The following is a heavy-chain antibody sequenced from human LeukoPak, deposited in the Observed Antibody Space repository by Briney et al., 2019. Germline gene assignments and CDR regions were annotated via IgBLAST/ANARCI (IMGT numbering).Heavy chain of an antibody. CDR3: ARGGDSSGWHGVDY. V-gene: IGHV4-34*01. D-gene: IGHD6-19*01. J-gene: IGHJ4*02. CDR1: GGSFSGYY. CDR2: INHSGST. Sequence: KPSETLSLTCAVYGGSFSGYYWSWIRQTPGKGLEWIGEINHSGSTNYNPSLKSRVTISVDTSKNQFSLKLSSVTAADTAVYYCARGGDSSGWHGVDYWGQGTLVTVSS.